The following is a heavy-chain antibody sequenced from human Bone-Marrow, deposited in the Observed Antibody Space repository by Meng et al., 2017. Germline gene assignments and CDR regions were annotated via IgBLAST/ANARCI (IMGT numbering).Heavy chain of an antibody. D-gene: IGHD6-19*01. CDR2: IYYSGST. J-gene: IGHJ4*02. CDR1: GGSISSSIYY. V-gene: IGHV4-39*07. Sequence: QLLLLESGPGLGKPSEPLSLTCTVSGGSISSSIYYWGWIRQPPGKGLEWIGSIYYSGSTYYNPSLKSRVTISVDTSKNQFSLRLTSVTAADTAVYYCAASSGWYRIDSWGQGTLVTVSS. CDR3: AASSGWYRIDS.